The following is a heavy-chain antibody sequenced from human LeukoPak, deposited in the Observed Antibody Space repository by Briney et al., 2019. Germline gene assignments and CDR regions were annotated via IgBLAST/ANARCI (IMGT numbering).Heavy chain of an antibody. CDR3: ARPLDSGYYYLAFDI. V-gene: IGHV4-4*07. CDR1: GGSINGYY. J-gene: IGHJ3*02. Sequence: SETLSLTCTVSGGSINGYYWSWIRQPAGKQLEWIGRIYTSENTNYNPSLKSRVTMSVDTSRNQFSLKLSSVTAADTAVYYCARPLDSGYYYLAFDIWGQGTMVTVSS. D-gene: IGHD3-22*01. CDR2: IYTSENT.